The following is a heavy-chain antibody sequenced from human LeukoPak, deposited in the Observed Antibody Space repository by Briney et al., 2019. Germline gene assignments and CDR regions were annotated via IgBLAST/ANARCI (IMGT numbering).Heavy chain of an antibody. V-gene: IGHV5-51*01. CDR1: GYTFTGYY. CDR2: IYPGDSET. J-gene: IGHJ4*02. D-gene: IGHD2-21*02. CDR3: ARLSYCGGDCHYNSFFDF. Sequence: KVSCKASGYTFTGYYMHWVRQMPGKGLEWMGIIYPGDSETRYSPSFHGQVTISADKSISTAYLQWSSLQASDSAMYYCARLSYCGGDCHYNSFFDFWGQGTLVSVSS.